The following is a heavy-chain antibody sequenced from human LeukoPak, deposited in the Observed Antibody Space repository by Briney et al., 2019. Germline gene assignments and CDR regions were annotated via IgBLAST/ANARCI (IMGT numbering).Heavy chain of an antibody. D-gene: IGHD6-19*01. J-gene: IGHJ4*02. CDR3: ARTKVAGTGDY. CDR2: ISSTGST. CDR1: GGSISSGGHY. V-gene: IGHV4-61*02. Sequence: SQTLSLTCTVSGGSISSGGHYWSWIRQPAGKGLEYLGRISSTGSTNYNPSLRSRVTISADTSKNHFSLKLTSVTAADTAVYYCARTKVAGTGDYWGQGTLVTVSS.